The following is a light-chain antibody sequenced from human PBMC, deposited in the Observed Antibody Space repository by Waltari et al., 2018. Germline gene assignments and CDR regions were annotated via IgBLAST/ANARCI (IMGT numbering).Light chain of an antibody. CDR2: ASS. J-gene: IGKJ4*01. V-gene: IGKV1-8*01. CDR3: QHYHNYPIT. CDR1: QGIYPY. Sequence: AIRMTQFPSSISASTGDTVTITCRASQGIYPYLAWYQQKPGKAPKLLIYASSTLLNGVPSRFSGSGSGADFTLTINSLESEDSATYYCQHYHNYPITYGGGTRVEI.